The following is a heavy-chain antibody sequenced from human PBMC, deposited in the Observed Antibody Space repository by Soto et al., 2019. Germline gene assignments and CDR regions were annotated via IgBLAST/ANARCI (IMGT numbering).Heavy chain of an antibody. CDR3: AKGGSYYDFWSGYLAPLDYYYGMDV. D-gene: IGHD3-3*01. CDR1: GGSISSISYY. J-gene: IGHJ6*02. CDR2: IYYSGST. V-gene: IGHV4-39*01. Sequence: PSETLSLTCTVSGGSISSISYYWGWIRQPPGKGLEWIGSIYYSGSTHYNPSLKSRVTISVDTSKNQFSLKLSSVTAADTAVYYCAKGGSYYDFWSGYLAPLDYYYGMDVWGQGTTVTVSS.